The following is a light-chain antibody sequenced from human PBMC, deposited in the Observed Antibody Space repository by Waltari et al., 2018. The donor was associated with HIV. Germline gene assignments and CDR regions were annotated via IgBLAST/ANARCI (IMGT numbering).Light chain of an antibody. Sequence: QSVLPQPPSASRSPGQRVLMSCSGTNSNIANNFVPWFQQVPGGAPTLVIYRNDQRPSGVPDRFSAAKSGSSASLAITGLQSDDEASYYCASWDDKLSHWVFGGGTKLTV. CDR2: RND. J-gene: IGLJ3*02. V-gene: IGLV1-47*01. CDR3: ASWDDKLSHWV. CDR1: NSNIANNF.